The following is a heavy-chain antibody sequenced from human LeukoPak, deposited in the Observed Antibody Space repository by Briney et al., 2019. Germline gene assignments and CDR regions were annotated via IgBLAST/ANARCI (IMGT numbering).Heavy chain of an antibody. CDR3: VGENIVVLPAALGLFDY. D-gene: IGHD2-2*01. Sequence: GGPRRLPCCPSGFLLRGYALPWLREARGKGVEYVSANSSNGSSTNYAESVNGRFTISRANSKNTMYLQMSRLRVEDTAVNLCVGENIVVLPAALGLFDYWGQGTLVTVSS. J-gene: IGHJ4*02. CDR2: NSSNGSST. V-gene: IGHV3-64D*09. CDR1: GFLLRGYA.